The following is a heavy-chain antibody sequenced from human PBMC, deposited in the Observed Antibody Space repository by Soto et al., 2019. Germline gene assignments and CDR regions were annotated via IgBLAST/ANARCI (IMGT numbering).Heavy chain of an antibody. J-gene: IGHJ4*02. CDR3: ARSRLVSGDASFY. V-gene: IGHV4-39*01. Sequence: SETLSLTCTVSGGSISSGGYYWGWIRQPPGKGLEWIGSIYYSGSTYYNPSLKSRVTISVDTSKNQFSLKLSSVTAADTAVYYCARSRLVSGDASFYWGQGTLVTVSS. CDR2: IYYSGST. CDR1: GGSISSGGYY. D-gene: IGHD6-19*01.